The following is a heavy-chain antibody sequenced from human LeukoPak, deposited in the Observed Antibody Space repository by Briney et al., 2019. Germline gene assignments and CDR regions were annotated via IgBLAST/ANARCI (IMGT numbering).Heavy chain of an antibody. V-gene: IGHV1-69*05. Sequence: ASVKVSCKASGGTFSSYAVSWVRQAPGQGLEWMGGIIPIFGTANYAQKFQGRVTITTDESTSTAYMELSSLRSEDMAVYYCARDPAATTGGYFEYWGQGTLVTVSS. D-gene: IGHD4-17*01. CDR2: IIPIFGTA. CDR3: ARDPAATTGGYFEY. J-gene: IGHJ4*02. CDR1: GGTFSSYA.